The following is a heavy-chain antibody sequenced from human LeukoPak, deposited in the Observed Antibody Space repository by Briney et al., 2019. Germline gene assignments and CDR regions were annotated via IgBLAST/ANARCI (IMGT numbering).Heavy chain of an antibody. V-gene: IGHV3-53*01. CDR3: ARLRGTGTAWFEP. CDR2: LYSGGTT. J-gene: IGHJ5*02. CDR1: AFTVSSNY. D-gene: IGHD1-7*01. Sequence: GGSLRLSCAASAFTVSSNYMTWVRQAPGKGLEWVSVLYSGGTTYYADSVKGRFTVSRDNSKNTLYLQMNSLRAEDTAVYYCARLRGTGTAWFEPWGQGTLVTVSS.